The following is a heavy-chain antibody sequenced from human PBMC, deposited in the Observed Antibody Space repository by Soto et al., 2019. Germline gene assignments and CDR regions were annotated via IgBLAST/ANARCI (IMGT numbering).Heavy chain of an antibody. CDR3: ARRYGGAVDY. Sequence: QVQLQESGPGLVKPSETLSLTCTVSGGSISNYYWSWIRQPPGKGLEWIGYIYFSGGTNYNPSLKSRVTLSVDTSKNQFSLKLSSVTAADTAVYYCARRYGGAVDYWGQGTLVTVSS. CDR1: GGSISNYY. CDR2: IYFSGGT. V-gene: IGHV4-59*08. D-gene: IGHD3-10*01. J-gene: IGHJ4*02.